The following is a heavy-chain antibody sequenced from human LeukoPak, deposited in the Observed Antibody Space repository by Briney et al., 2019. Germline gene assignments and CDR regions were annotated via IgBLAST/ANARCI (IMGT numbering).Heavy chain of an antibody. Sequence: ASVKVSCKASGYTFTGYYMHWVRQAPGQGLEWMGWINPNSGGTNYAQKFQGRVTMTRDTSINTAYMELRRLRSDDTAVYYCARSSIFGSYSWFDPWGQGTQVTVPS. CDR1: GYTFTGYY. CDR2: INPNSGGT. CDR3: ARSSIFGSYSWFDP. J-gene: IGHJ5*02. V-gene: IGHV1-2*02. D-gene: IGHD3-3*01.